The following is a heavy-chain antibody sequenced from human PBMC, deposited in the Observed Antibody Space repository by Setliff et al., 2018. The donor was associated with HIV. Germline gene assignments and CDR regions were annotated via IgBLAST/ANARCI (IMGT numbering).Heavy chain of an antibody. CDR3: ARDRYSGSSTDY. V-gene: IGHV3-23*01. CDR1: GASFSGYY. D-gene: IGHD1-26*01. CDR2: ISGSGDST. J-gene: IGHJ4*02. Sequence: PSETLSLTCAVYGASFSGYYWSWVRQPPGKGLEWVSAISGSGDSTFYADSLKGRFTISRDNSKNTLYPQMNSLRAEDTAVYYCARDRYSGSSTDYWGQGTLVTVSS.